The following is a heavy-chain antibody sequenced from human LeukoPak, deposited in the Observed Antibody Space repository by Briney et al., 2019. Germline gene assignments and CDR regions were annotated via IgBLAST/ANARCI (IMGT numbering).Heavy chain of an antibody. V-gene: IGHV3-23*01. D-gene: IGHD3-10*01. J-gene: IGHJ3*02. Sequence: LPGGSLRLSCAASGFTFSSYAMSWVRQAPGKGLEWVSAISGSGGSTYYADSVKGRFTISRDNSKNTLYLLMNSLRADDTAVYYCAKGTSYGSGSYLGSFDIWGQGTMVTVSS. CDR3: AKGTSYGSGSYLGSFDI. CDR2: ISGSGGST. CDR1: GFTFSSYA.